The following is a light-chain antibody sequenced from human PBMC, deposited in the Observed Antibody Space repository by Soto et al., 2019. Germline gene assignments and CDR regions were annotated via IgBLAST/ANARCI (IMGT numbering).Light chain of an antibody. CDR3: QQYMSSVT. CDR1: QSVSSSF. J-gene: IGKJ1*01. CDR2: GAS. Sequence: ESVLTQSPGTLSLSPGERATLSCRASQSVSSSFLAWYQLKPGQAPRLLIYGASSRATGIPDRFSGSGSGTDFTLTISRLEPEDFAVYYCQQYMSSVTFGQGTKVEIK. V-gene: IGKV3-20*01.